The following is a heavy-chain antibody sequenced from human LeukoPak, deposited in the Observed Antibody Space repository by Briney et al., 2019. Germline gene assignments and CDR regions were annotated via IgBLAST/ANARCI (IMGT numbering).Heavy chain of an antibody. J-gene: IGHJ6*03. V-gene: IGHV4-34*01. CDR3: ARLPNCSSTSCYLYYYYYMDV. Sequence: PSETLSLTCAVYGGSFSGYYWSWIRQPPGKGLEWIGEINHSGSTNYNPSLESRVTISVDTSKNQFSLKLSSVTAADTAVYYCARLPNCSSTSCYLYYYYYMDVWGKGTTVTVSS. CDR2: INHSGST. CDR1: GGSFSGYY. D-gene: IGHD2-2*01.